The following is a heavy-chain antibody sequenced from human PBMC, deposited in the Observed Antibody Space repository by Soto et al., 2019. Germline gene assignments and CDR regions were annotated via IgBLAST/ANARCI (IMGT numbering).Heavy chain of an antibody. CDR1: GGTFSSYA. Sequence: QVQLVQSGAEVKKPGSSVKVSCKASGGTFSSYAIRWVRQAPGQGLEWMVGIIPIFGTANYAQKFQGRVTITADESTSTAYSELSSLRSEDTAVYYCARDLGSLRGYAFGAFDIWGQGTMVNVSS. D-gene: IGHD5-12*01. CDR2: IIPIFGTA. CDR3: ARDLGSLRGYAFGAFDI. V-gene: IGHV1-69*01. J-gene: IGHJ3*02.